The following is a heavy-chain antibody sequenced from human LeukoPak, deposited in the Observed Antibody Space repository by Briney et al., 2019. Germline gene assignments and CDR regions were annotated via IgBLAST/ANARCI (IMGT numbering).Heavy chain of an antibody. J-gene: IGHJ3*02. CDR1: GFTFSSYA. CDR3: AKDKNVLRYFDRPASDAFDI. D-gene: IGHD3-9*01. Sequence: GGSLRLSCAASGFTFSSYAMSWVRQAPGKGLEWVSAISGSGGSTYYADSVKGRFTISRDNSKNTLYLQMNSLRAEDTAVYYCAKDKNVLRYFDRPASDAFDIWGQGTMVTVSS. V-gene: IGHV3-23*01. CDR2: ISGSGGST.